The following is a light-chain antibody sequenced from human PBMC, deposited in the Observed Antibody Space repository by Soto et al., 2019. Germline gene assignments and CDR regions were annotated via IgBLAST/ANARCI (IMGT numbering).Light chain of an antibody. CDR1: QDIRNF. V-gene: IGKV1-27*01. CDR2: AAS. CDR3: QQYSSVPV. J-gene: IGKJ3*01. Sequence: DIQMTQSPTSLSASVGDRVTITCRASQDIRNFVAWYQQKPGKAPKLLIYAASTLRSGVPSRFSGSGSGTDLTLTINSLQPEDVATSSCQQYSSVPVFGPGTKVEIK.